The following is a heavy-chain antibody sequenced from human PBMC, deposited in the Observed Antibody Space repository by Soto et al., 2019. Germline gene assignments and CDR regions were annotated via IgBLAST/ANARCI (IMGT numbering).Heavy chain of an antibody. CDR2: IRSKAYGGTT. D-gene: IGHD6-13*01. CDR1: GFTFGDYA. J-gene: IGHJ4*02. CDR3: TRGVLGGAAAVAY. V-gene: IGHV3-49*03. Sequence: GGSLRLSCTASGFTFGDYAMSWFRQAPGKGLGWVGFIRSKAYGGTTEYAASVKGRFTISRDDSKSIAYLQMNSLKTEDTAVYYCTRGVLGGAAAVAYWGQGTLVTVSS.